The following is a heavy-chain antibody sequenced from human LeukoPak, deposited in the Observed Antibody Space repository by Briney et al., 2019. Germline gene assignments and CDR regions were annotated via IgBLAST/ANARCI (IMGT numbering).Heavy chain of an antibody. Sequence: SETLSLTCTVSGGSISSYYWSWIRQPPGKGLEWIGEINHSGSTNYNPSLKSRVTISVDTSKNQFSLKLSSVTAADTAVYYCARGGLRGYGYWGQGTLVTVSS. D-gene: IGHD5-12*01. CDR1: GGSISSYY. V-gene: IGHV4-34*01. J-gene: IGHJ4*02. CDR2: INHSGST. CDR3: ARGGLRGYGY.